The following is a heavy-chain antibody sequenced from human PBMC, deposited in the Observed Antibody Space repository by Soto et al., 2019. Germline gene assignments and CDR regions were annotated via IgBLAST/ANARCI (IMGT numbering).Heavy chain of an antibody. Sequence: EVQLLESGGGLVQPGGSLRLSCAASGFNFRNYAMSWVRQAPGKGLEWVSTISSGDAFTYYADSVKGRFTISRDSSKSTLYLQMNTLRAEDTAVYYCAKDRQDSSFSWGQGTLVTVSS. CDR3: AKDRQDSSFS. D-gene: IGHD6-19*01. V-gene: IGHV3-23*01. J-gene: IGHJ5*02. CDR1: GFNFRNYA. CDR2: ISSGDAFT.